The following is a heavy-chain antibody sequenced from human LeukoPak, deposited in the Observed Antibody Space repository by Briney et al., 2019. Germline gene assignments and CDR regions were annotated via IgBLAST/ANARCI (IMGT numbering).Heavy chain of an antibody. J-gene: IGHJ4*02. Sequence: PGVSVRLSCAASGFSFSSHRMNWLPQAPGKGLQWVTTINSDGSKKFYVDSVKGRITMSRYNAKNSLYLQMKSLRAEDMAVYYCARDEPTTHTDLDCWGQGTLVIVSS. CDR1: GFSFSSHR. CDR3: ARDEPTTHTDLDC. CDR2: INSDGSKK. D-gene: IGHD1-1*01. V-gene: IGHV3-7*01.